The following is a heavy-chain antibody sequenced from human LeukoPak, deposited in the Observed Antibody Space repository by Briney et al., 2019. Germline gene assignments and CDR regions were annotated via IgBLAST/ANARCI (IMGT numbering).Heavy chain of an antibody. CDR1: VYTFTSYY. Sequence: ASVKVSCKASVYTFTSYYMHWVRQATGQGLEWMGWMNPNSCNTGYAQKFQGRVTMTRNNAIRTAYMELNSLRSEDTAVYYCATLPAAMRLGYYYYYMDVWGKGTTVTISS. CDR3: ATLPAAMRLGYYYYYMDV. V-gene: IGHV1-8*01. D-gene: IGHD2-2*01. CDR2: MNPNSCNT. J-gene: IGHJ6*03.